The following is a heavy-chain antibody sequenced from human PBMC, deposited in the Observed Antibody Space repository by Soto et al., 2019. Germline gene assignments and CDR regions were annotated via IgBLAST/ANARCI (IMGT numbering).Heavy chain of an antibody. V-gene: IGHV3-23*01. Sequence: GGSLRLSCTTYGFTFCSYAMGWVRPAPGMGLEWVSDISGSAGSRYYADSVTGRFTISRDNSKDTVFLEMNNLRAEDTAIYYCARGLATVYYYDFWGQGTLVTVSS. CDR2: ISGSAGSR. D-gene: IGHD5-12*01. CDR3: ARGLATVYYYDF. CDR1: GFTFCSYA. J-gene: IGHJ4*02.